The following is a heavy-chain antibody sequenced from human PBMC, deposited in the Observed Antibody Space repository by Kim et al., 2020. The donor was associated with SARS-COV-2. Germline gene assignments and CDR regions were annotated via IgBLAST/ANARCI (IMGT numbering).Heavy chain of an antibody. J-gene: IGHJ4*02. V-gene: IGHV4-31*03. Sequence: SETLFLTCTVSGGSISGGHYYWTWIRQHPGEGLEWIGYMHYSGSASFNPSLKSRVSILVDTSKNQFSLKVTSVTAADTAVYYCARHVGGTSQFDYWGQGTQVTVSS. D-gene: IGHD1-26*01. CDR2: MHYSGSA. CDR1: GGSISGGHYY. CDR3: ARHVGGTSQFDY.